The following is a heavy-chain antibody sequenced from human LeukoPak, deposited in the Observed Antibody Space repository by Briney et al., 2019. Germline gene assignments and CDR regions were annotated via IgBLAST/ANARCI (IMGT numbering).Heavy chain of an antibody. CDR1: GFTFSSYS. CDR3: ASFFGSGSYYSYYYYGMDV. V-gene: IGHV3-21*01. CDR2: INSSKSYI. D-gene: IGHD3-10*01. Sequence: GGSLRLSCAASGFTFSSYSMNWVRQAPGRGLEGVSSINSSKSYIYYADSLKGRFTISRDNAKNSLYLQMNSLRAEDTAVYYCASFFGSGSYYSYYYYGMDVWGQGTMVTVSS. J-gene: IGHJ6*02.